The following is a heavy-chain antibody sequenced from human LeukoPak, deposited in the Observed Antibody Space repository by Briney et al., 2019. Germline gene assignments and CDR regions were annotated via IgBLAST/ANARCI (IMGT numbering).Heavy chain of an antibody. CDR3: ATWGRSGSYYPFDY. Sequence: ASVKVSCKVSGYTLTELSMHWVRQAPGKGLEWMGGFDPEDGETIYAQKFQGRVTMTEDTSTDTACMELSSLRSEDTAVYYCATWGRSGSYYPFDYWGQGTLVTVSS. V-gene: IGHV1-24*01. CDR1: GYTLTELS. CDR2: FDPEDGET. J-gene: IGHJ4*02. D-gene: IGHD1-26*01.